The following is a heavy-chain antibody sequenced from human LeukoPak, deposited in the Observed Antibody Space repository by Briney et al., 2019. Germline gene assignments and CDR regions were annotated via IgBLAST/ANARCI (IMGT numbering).Heavy chain of an antibody. CDR1: GYTFTSYD. J-gene: IGHJ4*02. V-gene: IGHV1-8*01. CDR2: MNPNSGNT. Sequence: GASVKVSCKASGYTFTSYDINWVRQATGQGLEWMGWMNPNSGNTGYAQKFQGRVTMTRNTSISTAYMELSSLGSEDTAVYYCARGFSVHYYDSSWGQGTLVTVSS. D-gene: IGHD3-22*01. CDR3: ARGFSVHYYDSS.